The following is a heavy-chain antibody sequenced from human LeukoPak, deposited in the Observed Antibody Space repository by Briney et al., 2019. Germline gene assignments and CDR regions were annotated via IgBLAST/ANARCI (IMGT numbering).Heavy chain of an antibody. CDR1: GLTFSSYD. CDR3: ARGNGLTGASYYYMDV. J-gene: IGHJ6*03. V-gene: IGHV3-13*01. D-gene: IGHD1-20*01. CDR2: IGTAGDT. Sequence: GGSLRLSCAASGLTFSSYDMHWVRQATGKGLEWVSAIGTAGDTYYPGSVKGRFTISRENAKDSLYLQMNSLRAGDTAVYYCARGNGLTGASYYYMDVWGKGTTVTVSS.